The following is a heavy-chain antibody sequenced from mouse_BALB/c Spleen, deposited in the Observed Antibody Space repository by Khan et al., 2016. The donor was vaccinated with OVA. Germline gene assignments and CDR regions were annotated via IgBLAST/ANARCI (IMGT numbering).Heavy chain of an antibody. CDR3: ARIYGGDFDY. CDR1: GYSITSAYA. V-gene: IGHV3-2*02. J-gene: IGHJ2*01. D-gene: IGHD1-1*01. Sequence: EVQLQESGPGLVKPSQSLSLTCTVTGYSITSAYAWNWIRQFPGNKLEWMGYISYSGNTKYNPSLKSRISITRDTSENQFFLQLNSVTIEDTATYYCARIYGGDFDYWGQGTTPTVSS. CDR2: ISYSGNT.